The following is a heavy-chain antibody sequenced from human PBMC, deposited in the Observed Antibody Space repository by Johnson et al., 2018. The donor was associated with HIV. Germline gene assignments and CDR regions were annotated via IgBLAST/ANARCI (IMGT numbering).Heavy chain of an antibody. D-gene: IGHD1-26*01. CDR2: ISHDGSNK. Sequence: QVQLVESGGGVVQPGRSLRLSCAASGFTFSYYSMHWVRQAPGKGLEWVAVISHDGSNKYYADSVRGRFTISRDKSRNTLYLQMNSLRAEDTAVYSCAFESGSYFRHAFDVWGQGTMVTVSS. J-gene: IGHJ3*01. CDR1: GFTFSYYS. CDR3: AFESGSYFRHAFDV. V-gene: IGHV3-30-3*01.